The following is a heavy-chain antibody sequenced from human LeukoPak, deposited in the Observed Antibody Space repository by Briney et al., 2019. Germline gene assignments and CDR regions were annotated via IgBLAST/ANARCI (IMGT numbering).Heavy chain of an antibody. J-gene: IGHJ4*02. V-gene: IGHV3-23*01. Sequence: GGSLRLSCAASGFTFSSYAMSWVRQAPGKGLEWVSAISGSGGSTYYADSVKGRFTISRDNAKNSLYLQMNSLRAEDTAVYYCARGVGYGSGSYWGQGTLVTVSS. CDR1: GFTFSSYA. CDR2: ISGSGGST. CDR3: ARGVGYGSGSY. D-gene: IGHD3-10*01.